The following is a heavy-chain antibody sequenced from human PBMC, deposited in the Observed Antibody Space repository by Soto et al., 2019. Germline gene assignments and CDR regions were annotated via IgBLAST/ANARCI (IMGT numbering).Heavy chain of an antibody. J-gene: IGHJ6*02. D-gene: IGHD3-22*01. V-gene: IGHV1-8*01. CDR2: MNPNSGNT. CDR3: ARGKGSSGYYQYYYYGMDV. Sequence: ASVKVFCKASGYTFTSYDINWVRQATGQGLEWMGWMNPNSGNTGYAQKFQGRVTMTRNTSISTAYMKLSSLRSEDTAVYYCARGKGSSGYYQYYYYGMDVWGQGTTVTVSS. CDR1: GYTFTSYD.